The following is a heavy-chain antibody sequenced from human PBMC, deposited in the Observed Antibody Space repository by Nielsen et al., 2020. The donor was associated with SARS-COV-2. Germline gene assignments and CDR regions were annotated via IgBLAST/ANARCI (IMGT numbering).Heavy chain of an antibody. CDR1: GFTFSSYW. V-gene: IGHV3-23*01. D-gene: IGHD4-17*01. CDR3: AKPPDYGDYVWYFDY. J-gene: IGHJ4*02. Sequence: GGSLRLSCAASGFTFSSYWMHWVRQAPGKGLEWVSAISGSGGSTYYADSVKGRFTISRDNSKNTLYLQMNSLRAEDTAVYYCAKPPDYGDYVWYFDYWGQGTLVTVSS. CDR2: ISGSGGST.